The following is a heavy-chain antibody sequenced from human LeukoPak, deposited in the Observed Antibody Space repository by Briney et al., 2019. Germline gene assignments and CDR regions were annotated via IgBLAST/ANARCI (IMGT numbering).Heavy chain of an antibody. CDR2: IIPIFGTA. J-gene: IGHJ6*03. Sequence: SVKVSCKASGGTFSSYAISWVRQAPGQGLEWMGGIIPIFGTANYAQKFQGRVTITADKSTSTVYMELSSLRSEDTAVYYCARIEFVWYYMDVWGKGTTVTVSS. D-gene: IGHD2-8*01. CDR1: GGTFSSYA. V-gene: IGHV1-69*06. CDR3: ARIEFVWYYMDV.